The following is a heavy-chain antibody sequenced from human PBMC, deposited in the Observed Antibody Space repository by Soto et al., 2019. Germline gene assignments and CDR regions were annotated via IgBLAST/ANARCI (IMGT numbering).Heavy chain of an antibody. D-gene: IGHD6-13*01. CDR3: AKDSSSWYGEGPREY. J-gene: IGHJ4*02. CDR2: ISGGGGST. V-gene: IGHV3-23*01. CDR1: GFTFINFA. Sequence: GGSLRLSCAASGFTFINFAMSWVRQAPGKGLEWVAAISGGGGSTYYADSVKGRFTISRDNSENMVYLQMNSLRDDDTAVYYCAKDSSSWYGEGPREYWGQGALVTVSS.